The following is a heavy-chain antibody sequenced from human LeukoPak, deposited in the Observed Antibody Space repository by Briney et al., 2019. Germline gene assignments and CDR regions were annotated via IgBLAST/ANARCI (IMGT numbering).Heavy chain of an antibody. D-gene: IGHD5-24*01. CDR3: ARAFRDVIFDY. CDR1: GFTFNNNV. J-gene: IGHJ4*02. V-gene: IGHV3-23*01. Sequence: GGSLRLSCAASGFTFNNNVMNWVRQAPGKGLEWVSVIDGGGVTTYYADSVKGRFAISRDNSKNTLYLQMNSLRAEDTAVYYCARAFRDVIFDYWGQGTLVTVSS. CDR2: IDGGGVTT.